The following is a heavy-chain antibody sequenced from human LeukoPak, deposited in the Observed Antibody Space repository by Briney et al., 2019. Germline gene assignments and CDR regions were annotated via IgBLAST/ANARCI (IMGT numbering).Heavy chain of an antibody. D-gene: IGHD6-19*01. J-gene: IGHJ4*02. CDR2: IYWDDDK. CDR1: GLSLSTRGVG. V-gene: IGHV2-5*02. Sequence: SGPTLVNPTQDLTLTGSFSGLSLSTRGVGVGWIRQPPGKALEWLSLIYWDDDKRYSPSLKSRLTITKDTSKNQVVLTMTNMNPVDTATYYCAHRRFTGSRWWYFDYWGKGTLVTVSS. CDR3: AHRRFTGSRWWYFDY.